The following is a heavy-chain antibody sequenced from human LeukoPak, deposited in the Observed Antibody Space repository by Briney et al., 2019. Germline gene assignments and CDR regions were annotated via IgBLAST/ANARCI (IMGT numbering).Heavy chain of an antibody. CDR2: ITDRSSSS. J-gene: IGHJ4*02. D-gene: IGHD1-26*01. CDR3: AKGAGSYYGGFEN. Sequence: GGSLRLSCAASGFTFSSYGMTWVRQAPGKGLEWVSGITDRSSSSYYADSVKGRFTISRDNSKSTLYLQMNSLRVEDTAIYYCAKGAGSYYGGFENWGQGTLVTVSS. V-gene: IGHV3-23*01. CDR1: GFTFSSYG.